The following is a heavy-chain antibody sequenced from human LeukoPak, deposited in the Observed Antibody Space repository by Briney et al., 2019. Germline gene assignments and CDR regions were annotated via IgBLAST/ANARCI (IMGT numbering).Heavy chain of an antibody. CDR1: GFPFSTYA. CDR2: TSSDGNKK. CDR3: ARDRPDCGGDCSSDAIDF. Sequence: GGSLRLSCAASGFPFSTYALHWVRQAPGKGLDWVAVTSSDGNKKFYGVSVTGRFTISRDNSKNTLYLQMDSLTTEDTAVYFCARDRPDCGGDCSSDAIDFWGQGTLVTVSS. D-gene: IGHD2-21*02. J-gene: IGHJ3*01. V-gene: IGHV3-30-3*01.